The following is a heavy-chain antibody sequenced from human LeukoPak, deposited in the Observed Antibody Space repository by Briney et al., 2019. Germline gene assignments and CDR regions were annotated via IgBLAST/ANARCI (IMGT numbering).Heavy chain of an antibody. CDR3: ARDGWFGDYNWFDP. J-gene: IGHJ5*02. CDR2: ISSASNTI. V-gene: IGHV3-48*01. CDR1: GFTYSSYS. D-gene: IGHD3-10*01. Sequence: GESLRLSCAASGFTYSSYSMNWVRQAPGKGLEWVSYISSASNTIYYADSVKGRFTVSRDNAKNSLYLQMNSLGAEDTAMYYCARDGWFGDYNWFDPWGQGTLVTVSS.